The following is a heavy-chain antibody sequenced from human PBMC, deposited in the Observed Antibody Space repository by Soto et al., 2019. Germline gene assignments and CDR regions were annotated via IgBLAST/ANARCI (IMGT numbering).Heavy chain of an antibody. CDR3: AKQPRRITIFGVVIGLDP. V-gene: IGHV3-23*01. CDR2: ISGSGGST. J-gene: IGHJ5*02. D-gene: IGHD3-3*01. Sequence: GSLRLSCAASGFTFSSYAMSWVRQAPGKGLEWVSAISGSGGSTYYADSVKGRFTISRDNSKNTLYLQMNSLRAEDTAVYYCAKQPRRITIFGVVIGLDPWGQGTLVTVSS. CDR1: GFTFSSYA.